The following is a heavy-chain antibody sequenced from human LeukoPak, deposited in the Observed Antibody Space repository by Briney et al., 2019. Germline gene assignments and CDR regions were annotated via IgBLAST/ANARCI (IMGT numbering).Heavy chain of an antibody. V-gene: IGHV3-30-3*01. Sequence: PGGSLRLSRAASGFTFSSFAMHWVRQAPGKGLEWVAVISYGGVNTYYTDSVKGRFTISRDNAMNTLYLQMNSLRAEDTAVYYCARGPDDSSGYYVYWGQGTLVTVSS. CDR1: GFTFSSFA. J-gene: IGHJ4*02. D-gene: IGHD3-22*01. CDR2: ISYGGVNT. CDR3: ARGPDDSSGYYVY.